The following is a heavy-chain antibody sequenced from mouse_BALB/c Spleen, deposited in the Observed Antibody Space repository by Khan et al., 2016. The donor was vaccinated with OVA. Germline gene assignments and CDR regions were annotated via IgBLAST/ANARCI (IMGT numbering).Heavy chain of an antibody. CDR3: AKPYYAHYYAMDY. CDR1: GLSLTDYG. V-gene: IGHV2-6-5*01. CDR2: IWGGGTT. J-gene: IGHJ4*01. D-gene: IGHD2-10*01. Sequence: QVQLKQSGPGLVAPSQSLSITCTVSGLSLTDYGVSWIRQPPGKGLEWLGLIWGGGTTYYNSALKSRLSISKDNSKSQVFLKMNSLQTDDTAMYYCAKPYYAHYYAMDYWGQGTSVTVSS.